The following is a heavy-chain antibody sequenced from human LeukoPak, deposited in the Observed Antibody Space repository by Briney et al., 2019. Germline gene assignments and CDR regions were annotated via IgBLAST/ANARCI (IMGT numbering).Heavy chain of an antibody. J-gene: IGHJ4*02. CDR2: IYYSGST. CDR3: ARDTGTVVDY. Sequence: SETLSLTCTVSGGSISSYYWSWIRQPPGKGLEWIGYIYYSGSTNYNPSLKSRVTTSVDTSKNQLSLKLSSVTAADTAVYYCARDTGTVVDYWGQGTLVTVSS. D-gene: IGHD4-23*01. V-gene: IGHV4-59*01. CDR1: GGSISSYY.